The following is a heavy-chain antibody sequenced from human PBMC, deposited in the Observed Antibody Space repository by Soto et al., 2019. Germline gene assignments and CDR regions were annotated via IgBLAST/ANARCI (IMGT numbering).Heavy chain of an antibody. CDR2: IYYSGST. CDR3: ARSRPYCSGGSCYGVWFDP. V-gene: IGHV4-31*03. J-gene: IGHJ5*02. D-gene: IGHD2-15*01. CDR1: GGSISSGGYY. Sequence: LSLTCTVSGGSISSGGYYWSWIRQHPGKGLEWIGYIYYSGSTYYNPSLKSRVTISVDTSKNQFSLKLSSETAADTAVYYCARSRPYCSGGSCYGVWFDPWGQGTLVTVSS.